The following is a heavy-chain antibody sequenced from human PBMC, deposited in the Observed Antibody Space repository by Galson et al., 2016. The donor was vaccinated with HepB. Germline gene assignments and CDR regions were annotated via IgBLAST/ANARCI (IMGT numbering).Heavy chain of an antibody. CDR3: ARDSAPGKYGSGSGSFDY. Sequence: SETLSLTCTASGGSISSTSHYWGWIRQPPGKGLERIGTIYYVGNTYSNPSLKSRFTISVDTSKKQFSLNLSSVTAGDTAVYYCARDSAPGKYGSGSGSFDYWGEGTLVTVSS. D-gene: IGHD3-10*01. CDR2: IYYVGNT. CDR1: GGSISSTSHY. J-gene: IGHJ4*02. V-gene: IGHV4-39*07.